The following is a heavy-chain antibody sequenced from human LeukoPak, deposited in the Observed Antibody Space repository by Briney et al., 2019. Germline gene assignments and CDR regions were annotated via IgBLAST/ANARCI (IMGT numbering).Heavy chain of an antibody. V-gene: IGHV3-74*01. CDR3: ARGAVTSVGAFDI. CDR1: GFTFSSFW. D-gene: IGHD4-17*01. J-gene: IGHJ3*02. CDR2: INSDGSIT. Sequence: GGSLRLSCAGSGFTFSSFWMHWVRQAPGEGLVWVSRINSDGSITDYADSVKGRFTISRDNAKNTLYLQMNSLGADDTAVYYCARGAVTSVGAFDIWGLGTMVTVSS.